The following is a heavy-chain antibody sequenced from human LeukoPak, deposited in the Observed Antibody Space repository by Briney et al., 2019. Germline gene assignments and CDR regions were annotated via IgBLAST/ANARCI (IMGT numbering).Heavy chain of an antibody. V-gene: IGHV3-33*01. CDR2: IWYDGSNK. Sequence: GGSLRLSCAASGFTFSSYGMHWVRQAPGKGLEWVAVIWYDGSNKYYADSVKGRFTISRDNSKNTLYLQMNSLRAEDTAVYYCARGGSDFYYFDYWGQGTLVTVSS. CDR1: GFTFSSYG. J-gene: IGHJ4*02. CDR3: ARGGSDFYYFDY. D-gene: IGHD2-21*01.